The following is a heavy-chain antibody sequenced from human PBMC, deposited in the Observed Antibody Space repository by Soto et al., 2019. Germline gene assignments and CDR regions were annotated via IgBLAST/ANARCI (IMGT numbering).Heavy chain of an antibody. J-gene: IGHJ4*02. D-gene: IGHD6-6*01. CDR2: IYYSGST. V-gene: IGHV4-39*01. CDR1: GGSISSSSYY. Sequence: SETLSLTCTVSGGSISSSSYYWGWIRQPPGKGLEWIGSIYYSGSTYYNPSLKSRVTISVDTSKNQFSLKLSSVTAADTAVYYCARLGREEYSSSRPLDYWGQGTLVTVSS. CDR3: ARLGREEYSSSRPLDY.